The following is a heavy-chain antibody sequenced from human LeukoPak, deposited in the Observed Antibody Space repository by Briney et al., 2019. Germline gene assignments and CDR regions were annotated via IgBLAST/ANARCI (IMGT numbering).Heavy chain of an antibody. J-gene: IGHJ6*02. Sequence: GKSLRLSCAASGFTFSSHAMHWVRQAPGKGLEWVALISNDGNNKYYAASVKGRFNISRDNSKNTLNLQMNSLRAEDTAVYYCAKRIGAAGTTYYGMNVWGQGTTVNGSS. CDR1: GFTFSSHA. CDR3: AKRIGAAGTTYYGMNV. V-gene: IGHV3-30*18. CDR2: ISNDGNNK. D-gene: IGHD6-13*01.